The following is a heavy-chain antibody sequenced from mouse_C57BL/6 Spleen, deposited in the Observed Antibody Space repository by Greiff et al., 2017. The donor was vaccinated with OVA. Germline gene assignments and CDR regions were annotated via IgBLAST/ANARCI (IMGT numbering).Heavy chain of an antibody. V-gene: IGHV14-2*01. Sequence: VQLQQSGAELVKPGASVKLAGTAQGGKRKEEETHWVKQRTEQGLEWIGRIDPEDGETTYAPKFQGKATITADTATNTAYLQLSSRTSEDTAVYYCALGGDSECAYWGQGTLVTVSA. J-gene: IGHJ3*01. D-gene: IGHD3-3*01. CDR1: GGKRKEEE. CDR3: ALGGDSECAY. CDR2: IDPEDGET.